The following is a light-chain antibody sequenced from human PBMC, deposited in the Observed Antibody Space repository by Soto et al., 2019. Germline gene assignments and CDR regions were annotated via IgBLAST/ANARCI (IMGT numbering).Light chain of an antibody. CDR1: SNDVGGYNY. Sequence: QSALTQPASVSGSPGQSITISCTGTSNDVGGYNYVSWYQQEPGRTPKLMIYEVSNRPSGVSNRFSGSKSGNTASLTISGLQAEDEADYYCGTYTGSNNRYVFGTGTKLTIL. V-gene: IGLV2-14*01. J-gene: IGLJ1*01. CDR2: EVS. CDR3: GTYTGSNNRYV.